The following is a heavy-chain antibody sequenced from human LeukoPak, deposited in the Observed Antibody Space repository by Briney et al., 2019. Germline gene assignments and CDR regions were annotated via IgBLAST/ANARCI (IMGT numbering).Heavy chain of an antibody. CDR1: GFTFSSYA. CDR3: GMIDSSGLYGDY. D-gene: IGHD6-19*01. CDR2: ISGSGGST. J-gene: IGHJ4*02. V-gene: IGHV3-23*01. Sequence: GGSLRLSCAASGFTFSSYAMSWVRQAPGEGLGWVSAISGSGGSTYYADSVKGRFTISRDNAKNSLYLQMNRLRAEDTAVYYCGMIDSSGLYGDYWGQGTLVTVS.